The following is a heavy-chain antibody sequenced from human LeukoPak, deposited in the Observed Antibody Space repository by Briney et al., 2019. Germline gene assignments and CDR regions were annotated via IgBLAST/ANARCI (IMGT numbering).Heavy chain of an antibody. D-gene: IGHD3-10*01. V-gene: IGHV4-59*01. CDR2: MYYSGST. CDR3: AAEGSGSYRRFDY. J-gene: IGHJ4*02. CDR1: GGSISNYY. Sequence: PSETLSLTCTVSGGSISNYYWSWIRRPPGKGLEWIGYMYYSGSTNYNPSLKSRVTISVDTSKNQFSLKLSSVTAADTAVYYCAAEGSGSYRRFDYWGQGTLVTVSS.